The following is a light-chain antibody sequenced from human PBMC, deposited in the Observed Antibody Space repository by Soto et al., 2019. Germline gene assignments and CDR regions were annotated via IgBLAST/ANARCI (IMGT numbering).Light chain of an antibody. CDR2: GAS. J-gene: IGKJ4*01. V-gene: IGKV3-15*01. CDR1: HSVSSN. Sequence: EIVMAQSPATLSVSPGERATLSCRASHSVSSNLAWYHQKPGQAPRLLIYGASTRATGIPARFSGSGSGTEFTLTITSLQSEDFAVYYCQQYNKFPSLTFGGGTKVEIK. CDR3: QQYNKFPSLT.